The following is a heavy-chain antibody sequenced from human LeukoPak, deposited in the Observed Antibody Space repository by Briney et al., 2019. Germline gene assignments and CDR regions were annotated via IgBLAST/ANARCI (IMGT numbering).Heavy chain of an antibody. V-gene: IGHV3-7*01. J-gene: IGHJ4*02. D-gene: IGHD6-19*01. CDR3: ARDPSLLHSGWYDY. CDR2: IKQDGSEK. Sequence: GGSLRLSCATSGFNFNNYWMSWVRQAPGKGREWVANIKQDGSEKYYVDSVNGRFTISRDDAKNSVYLQMNSLRAEDTAVYYCARDPSLLHSGWYDYWGQGTLVTVSS. CDR1: GFNFNNYW.